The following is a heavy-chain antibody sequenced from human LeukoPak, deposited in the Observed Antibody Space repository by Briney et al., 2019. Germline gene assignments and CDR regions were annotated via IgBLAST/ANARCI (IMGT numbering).Heavy chain of an antibody. D-gene: IGHD3-10*01. CDR3: ARVSSGYTAYPYDY. V-gene: IGHV3-11*01. CDR2: ISSSGSTI. Sequence: GGSLRLSCAASGLTFSDYYMSWIRQAQGKGLEWVSYISSSGSTIYYADSVKGRFTISRGNAKNSLYLQMNSLRAEDTAVYYCARVSSGYTAYPYDYWGQGTLVTVSS. J-gene: IGHJ4*02. CDR1: GLTFSDYY.